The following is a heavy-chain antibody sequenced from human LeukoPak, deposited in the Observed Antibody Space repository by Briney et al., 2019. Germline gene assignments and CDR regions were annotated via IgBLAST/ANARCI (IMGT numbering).Heavy chain of an antibody. V-gene: IGHV4-39*01. CDR1: GGSISGSSYY. CDR3: AKTVWSRLAAGLAS. D-gene: IGHD2-21*02. Sequence: PSETLSLTCSVSGGSISGSSYYWGWIRQPPGKGLEWLGNIYYRGSTYYNPSLKSRVIMSIDTSKKQFSLKVNSVTATDTAVYYCAKTVWSRLAAGLASWGQGTLVTVSS. CDR2: IYYRGST. J-gene: IGHJ4*02.